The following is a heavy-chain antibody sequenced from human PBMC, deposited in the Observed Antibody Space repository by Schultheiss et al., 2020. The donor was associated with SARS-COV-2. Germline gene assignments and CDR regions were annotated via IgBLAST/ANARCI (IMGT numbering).Heavy chain of an antibody. CDR2: IIPIFGTA. J-gene: IGHJ4*02. CDR3: ARGSIAAPLFDY. Sequence: SVKVSCKASGGTFSSYAISWVRQAPGQGLEWMGGIIPIFGTANYAQNFQGRVTITADESTSTAYMELSSLRSEDTAVYYCARGSIAAPLFDYWGQGTLVTVSS. D-gene: IGHD6-6*01. V-gene: IGHV1-69*13. CDR1: GGTFSSYA.